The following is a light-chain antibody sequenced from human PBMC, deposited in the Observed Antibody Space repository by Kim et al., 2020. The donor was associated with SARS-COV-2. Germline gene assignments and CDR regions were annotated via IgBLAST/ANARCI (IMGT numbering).Light chain of an antibody. CDR1: QSVSSSD. CDR2: GAS. CDR3: QQYGSSLFT. J-gene: IGKJ5*01. Sequence: SPVERATLSSRASQSVSSSDLAWYQQKPGQAPRLLIYGASSRATGIPDRFSDSGSGTDFTLTISRLEPEDFAVYYCQQYGSSLFTFGQGTRLEIK. V-gene: IGKV3-20*01.